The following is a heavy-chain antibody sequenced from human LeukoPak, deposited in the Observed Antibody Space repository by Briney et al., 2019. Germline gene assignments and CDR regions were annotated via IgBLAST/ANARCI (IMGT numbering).Heavy chain of an antibody. J-gene: IGHJ4*02. CDR2: MNPNSGNT. Sequence: GASVKVSCKASGYTFTSYDINWVRQATGQGLEWMGWMNPNSGNTGYAQKFQGRVTMARNTSISTAYMELSSLRSEDTAVYYCARDHVPYYYDSSGYIGKFDYWGQGTLVTVSS. CDR1: GYTFTSYD. CDR3: ARDHVPYYYDSSGYIGKFDY. V-gene: IGHV1-8*01. D-gene: IGHD3-22*01.